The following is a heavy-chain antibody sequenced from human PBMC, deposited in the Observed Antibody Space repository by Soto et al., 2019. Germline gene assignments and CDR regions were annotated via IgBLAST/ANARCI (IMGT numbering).Heavy chain of an antibody. D-gene: IGHD2-21*02. Sequence: SVKVSCKASGGTFGKYAISWARQAPGQGVEWMGVIVPVLGSATYAQKFQGRITITADESTATAYMEVTNLRSEDTAVYYCARGRVVTAIPYYYYGMDVWGQGSTVTV. CDR1: GGTFGKYA. CDR3: ARGRVVTAIPYYYYGMDV. V-gene: IGHV1-69*13. J-gene: IGHJ6*02. CDR2: IVPVLGSA.